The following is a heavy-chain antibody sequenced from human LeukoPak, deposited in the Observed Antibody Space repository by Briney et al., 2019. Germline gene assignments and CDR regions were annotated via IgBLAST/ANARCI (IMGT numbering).Heavy chain of an antibody. CDR3: ATDRGWRTSGYYLYYFEY. J-gene: IGHJ4*02. V-gene: IGHV3-7*01. Sequence: GGSLRPSCAASGFIFTNYFMSWVRQAPGKGLEWVASIKHVGSEKYYVDSVRGRFTISRDNTMNSLYLQMSSLRAEDTAVYYCATDRGWRTSGYYLYYFEYWGQGTLVTYSS. CDR1: GFIFTNYF. CDR2: IKHVGSEK. D-gene: IGHD3-3*01.